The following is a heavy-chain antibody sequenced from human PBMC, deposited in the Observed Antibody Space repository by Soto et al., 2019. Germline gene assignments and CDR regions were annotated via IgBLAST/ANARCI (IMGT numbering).Heavy chain of an antibody. CDR2: IYYSGST. J-gene: IGHJ5*02. V-gene: IGHV4-39*01. CDR1: GASTRSSSYN. Sequence: SETLSLTCTVSGASTRSSSYNRGWIRQPPGKGLEWIGSIYYSGSTYYNPSLKSRVTISVDTSKNQFSLKLSSVTAADTAVYYCARHPPYYYGSGSLNWFDPWGQGTLVT. D-gene: IGHD3-10*01. CDR3: ARHPPYYYGSGSLNWFDP.